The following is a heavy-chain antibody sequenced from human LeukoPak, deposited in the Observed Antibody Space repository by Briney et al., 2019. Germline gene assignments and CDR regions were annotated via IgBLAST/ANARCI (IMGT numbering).Heavy chain of an antibody. CDR1: GGSIGSSSYY. Sequence: SETLSLTCTVSGGSIGSSSYYWGWIRQPPGKGLNWIGSIYYSGSTYYNPSLKSRVTISVDTSKNQFSLKLSSVTAADTAVYYCAREFIAARPGLHGEDAFDIWGQGTMVTVSS. CDR3: AREFIAARPGLHGEDAFDI. V-gene: IGHV4-39*07. CDR2: IYYSGST. D-gene: IGHD6-6*01. J-gene: IGHJ3*02.